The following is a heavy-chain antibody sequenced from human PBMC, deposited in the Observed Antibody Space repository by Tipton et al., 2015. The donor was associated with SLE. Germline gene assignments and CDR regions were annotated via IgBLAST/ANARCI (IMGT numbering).Heavy chain of an antibody. Sequence: GSLRLSCAASGFTFSSYAMSWVRQAPGKGLEWVANIKQDGSEKYYVDSVKGRFTISRDNAKNSLYLQMNSLRAEDTAVYYCARDLGYSSAFDIWGQGTMVTVSS. CDR2: IKQDGSEK. V-gene: IGHV3-7*03. CDR3: ARDLGYSSAFDI. CDR1: GFTFSSYA. J-gene: IGHJ3*02. D-gene: IGHD6-13*01.